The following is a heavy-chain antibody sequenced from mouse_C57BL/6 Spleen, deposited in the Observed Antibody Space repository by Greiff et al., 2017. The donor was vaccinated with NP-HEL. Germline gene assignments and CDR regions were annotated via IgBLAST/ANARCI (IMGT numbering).Heavy chain of an antibody. CDR3: ARDRECNYVWFAY. CDR2: ISDGGSYT. Sequence: EVQRVESGGGLVKPGGSLKLSCAASGFTFSSYAMSWVRQTPEKRLEWVATISDGGSYTYYPDNVKGRFTISRDNAKNNLYLQMSHLKSEDTAMYYCARDRECNYVWFAYWGQGTLVTVSA. D-gene: IGHD2-1*01. J-gene: IGHJ3*01. CDR1: GFTFSSYA. V-gene: IGHV5-4*01.